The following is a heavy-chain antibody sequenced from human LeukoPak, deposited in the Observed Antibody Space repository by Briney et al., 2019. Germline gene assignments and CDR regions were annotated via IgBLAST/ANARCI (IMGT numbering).Heavy chain of an antibody. CDR1: GGSFSGYY. CDR2: INHSGST. CDR3: ARHADITIFGVVPYYFDY. Sequence: SETLSLTCAVYGGSFSGYYWSWIRQPPGKGLEWIGEINHSGSTNYNPSLKSRVTISVDTSKNQFSLKLSSVTAADTAVYYCARHADITIFGVVPYYFDYWGQGTLVTVSS. V-gene: IGHV4-34*01. J-gene: IGHJ4*02. D-gene: IGHD3-3*01.